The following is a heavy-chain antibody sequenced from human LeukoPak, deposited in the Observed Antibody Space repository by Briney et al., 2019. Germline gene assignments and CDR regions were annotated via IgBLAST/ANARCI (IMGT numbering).Heavy chain of an antibody. CDR2: ISAYNGNT. Sequence: ASVKVSCKASGYTFTSYGISWVRQAPGQGLEWMGWISAYNGNTNYAQKLQGRVTMTTDTSTSTAYMELRSLRSDDTAVYYCARTPPVNYPFISSYYFDYWGQGTLVTVSS. D-gene: IGHD3-16*02. CDR1: GYTFTSYG. CDR3: ARTPPVNYPFISSYYFDY. V-gene: IGHV1-18*01. J-gene: IGHJ4*02.